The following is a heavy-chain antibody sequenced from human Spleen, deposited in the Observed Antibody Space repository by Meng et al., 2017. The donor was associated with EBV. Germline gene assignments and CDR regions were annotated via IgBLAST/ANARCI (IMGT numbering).Heavy chain of an antibody. Sequence: QGQVGQSGAGGKKPGSSAKVSCTAAGGTFRSDAISWVRQAPGQGLEWMGGLIPLSDAPHYAQKFQGRVTITADESTSTHYLDLSGLRAEDTAVYYCASESGRGFTPDYWGQGTLVTASS. V-gene: IGHV1-69*01. J-gene: IGHJ4*02. CDR1: GGTFRSDA. CDR3: ASESGRGFTPDY. CDR2: LIPLSDAP. D-gene: IGHD3-10*01.